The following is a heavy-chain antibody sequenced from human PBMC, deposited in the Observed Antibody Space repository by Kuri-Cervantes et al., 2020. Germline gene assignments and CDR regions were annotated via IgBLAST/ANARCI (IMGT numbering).Heavy chain of an antibody. Sequence: ASVKVSCKASGYTFTSYGISWVRQAPGQGLEWMGWISAYNGNTNYAQKLQGRVTMTTDTSTSTAYMELRSLRSDDTAVYYCASSVLITASDAFDIWGQGTLVTVSS. V-gene: IGHV1-18*01. D-gene: IGHD1-20*01. J-gene: IGHJ3*02. CDR3: ASSVLITASDAFDI. CDR1: GYTFTSYG. CDR2: ISAYNGNT.